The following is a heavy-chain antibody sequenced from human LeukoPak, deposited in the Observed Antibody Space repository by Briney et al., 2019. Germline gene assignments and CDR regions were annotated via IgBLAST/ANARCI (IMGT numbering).Heavy chain of an antibody. CDR3: ARPHDYGDPYYGMDV. J-gene: IGHJ6*02. CDR1: GFSFNSDW. CDR2: INPSGGST. Sequence: PGGSLRLSCAASGFSFNSDWMDWVRQAPGQGLEWMGIINPSGGSTSYAQKFQGRVTMTRDTSTSTVYMELSSLRSEDTAVYYCARPHDYGDPYYGMDVWGQGTTVTVSS. D-gene: IGHD4-17*01. V-gene: IGHV1-46*02.